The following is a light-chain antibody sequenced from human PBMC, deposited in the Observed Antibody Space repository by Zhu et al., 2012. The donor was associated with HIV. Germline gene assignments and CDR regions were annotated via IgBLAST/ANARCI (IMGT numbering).Light chain of an antibody. CDR1: QTFSNY. V-gene: IGKV1-39*01. CDR2: TAS. CDR3: QHRDTWPPWT. J-gene: IGKJ1*01. Sequence: DIQMTQSPSSLSASVGDRVTITCRTSQTFSNYLNWYQQKPGRPPKLLIYTASSLQSGVPSRFSGSGSGTEFTLTISSLQPEDFAVYYCQHRDTWPPWTFGQGTKVE.